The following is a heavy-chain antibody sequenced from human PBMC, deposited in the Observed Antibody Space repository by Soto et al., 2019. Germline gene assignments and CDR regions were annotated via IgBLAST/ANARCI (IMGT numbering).Heavy chain of an antibody. CDR1: GFTFSSYS. CDR2: ISSSSSYI. J-gene: IGHJ5*02. V-gene: IGHV3-21*01. D-gene: IGHD2-2*01. Sequence: SLRLSCAASGFTFSSYSMNWVRQAPGKGLEWVSSISSSSSYIYYADSVKGRFTISRDNAKNSLYLQMNSLRAEDTAVYYCARDNLVVVPAAVGWFDPWGQGTLVTVSS. CDR3: ARDNLVVVPAAVGWFDP.